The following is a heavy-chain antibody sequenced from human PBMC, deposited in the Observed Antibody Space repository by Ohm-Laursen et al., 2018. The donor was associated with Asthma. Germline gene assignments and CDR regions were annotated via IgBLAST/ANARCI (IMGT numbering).Heavy chain of an antibody. V-gene: IGHV4-31*03. CDR1: GGSISSGSYY. CDR3: ARGVYQLPPGS. D-gene: IGHD2-2*01. CDR2: IYYTGST. J-gene: IGHJ5*02. Sequence: TLSLTCIVSGGSISSGSYYWSWIRQHPGRGLEWIGYIYYTGSTYYNPSLKSRVTISIDTSKNQFSLKLSSVTAADTAVYYCARGVYQLPPGSWGQGTLVTVSS.